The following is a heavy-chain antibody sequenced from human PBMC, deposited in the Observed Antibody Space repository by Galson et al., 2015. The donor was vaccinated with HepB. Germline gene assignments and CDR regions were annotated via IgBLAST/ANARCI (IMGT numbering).Heavy chain of an antibody. J-gene: IGHJ6*02. CDR1: GFTFSSYW. D-gene: IGHD1-14*01. CDR3: ARNRLPDYAYEMDV. Sequence: SLRLSCAASGFTFSSYWMSWVRQAPGKGLEWVANIKQDGSEKYYVDSVKGRFTISRDNAKNSLYLQMNSLRAEDTAVYYCARNRLPDYAYEMDVWGQGTTVTVSS. CDR2: IKQDGSEK. V-gene: IGHV3-7*01.